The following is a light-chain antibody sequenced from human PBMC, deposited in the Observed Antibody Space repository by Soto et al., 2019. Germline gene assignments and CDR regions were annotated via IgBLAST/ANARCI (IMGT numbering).Light chain of an antibody. J-gene: IGKJ2*01. CDR1: QSVSNNY. CDR3: QQYGSSPPYT. CDR2: RST. V-gene: IGKV3-20*01. Sequence: EVVLTQSPGTLSLSPGERASLSCRASQSVSNNYLAWYQQKPGQSPTLLIFRSTDRATGIPDRFSGSGSGTDFTLTLSRLEPEDFAVYYCQQYGSSPPYTFGQGTKVVIK.